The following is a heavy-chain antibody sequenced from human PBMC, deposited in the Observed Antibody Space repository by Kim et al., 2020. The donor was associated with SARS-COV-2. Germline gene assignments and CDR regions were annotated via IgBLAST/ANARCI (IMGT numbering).Heavy chain of an antibody. CDR3: ARDIVVVPAESDWYFDL. CDR1: GGSFSGYY. D-gene: IGHD2-2*01. V-gene: IGHV4-34*01. CDR2: INHSGST. Sequence: SETLSLTCAVYGGSFSGYYWSWIRQPPGKGLEWIGEINHSGSTNYNPSLKSRVTISVDTSKNQFSLKLSSVTAADTAVYYCARDIVVVPAESDWYFDLWGRGTLVTVSS. J-gene: IGHJ2*01.